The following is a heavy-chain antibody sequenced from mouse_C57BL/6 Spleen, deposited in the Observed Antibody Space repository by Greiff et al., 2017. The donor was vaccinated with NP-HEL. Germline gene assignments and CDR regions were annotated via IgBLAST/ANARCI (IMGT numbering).Heavy chain of an antibody. D-gene: IGHD1-1*01. Sequence: VHVKQSGPELVKPGASVKISCKASGYSFTGYYMNWVKQSPEKSLEWIGEINPSTGGTTYNQKFKAKATLTVDKSSSTAYMQLKSLTSEDSAVYYCARSSNYYGSSPLFDYWGQGTTLTVSS. CDR3: ARSSNYYGSSPLFDY. CDR1: GYSFTGYY. V-gene: IGHV1-42*01. CDR2: INPSTGGT. J-gene: IGHJ2*01.